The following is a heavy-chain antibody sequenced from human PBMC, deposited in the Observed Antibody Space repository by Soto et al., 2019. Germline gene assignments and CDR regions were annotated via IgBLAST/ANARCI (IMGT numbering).Heavy chain of an antibody. CDR2: TYYRSKWYN. CDR3: ARTTWLDYAFDI. J-gene: IGHJ3*02. CDR1: GDSVSSDSAA. D-gene: IGHD6-19*01. V-gene: IGHV6-1*01. Sequence: SQTLSLTCAISGDSVSSDSAAWNWIRQSPSRGLEWLGRTYYRSKWYNDYVGSVKSRITISPDPSKNQFYLQLKSMTPEDTAVYYCARTTWLDYAFDIWGQGKMVTVS.